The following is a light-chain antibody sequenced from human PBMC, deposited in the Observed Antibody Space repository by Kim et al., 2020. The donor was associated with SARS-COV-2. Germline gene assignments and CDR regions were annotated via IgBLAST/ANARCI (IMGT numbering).Light chain of an antibody. CDR1: KLGDKY. J-gene: IGLJ1*01. V-gene: IGLV3-1*01. CDR2: QDS. CDR3: PAWDSSTAGV. Sequence: SYELTQPPSVSVSPGQTASITCSGDKLGDKYACWYQQKPGQSPVLVIYQDSKRPSGIPERFSGSNSGNTATLTISGTQAMDEADYYCPAWDSSTAGVVGT.